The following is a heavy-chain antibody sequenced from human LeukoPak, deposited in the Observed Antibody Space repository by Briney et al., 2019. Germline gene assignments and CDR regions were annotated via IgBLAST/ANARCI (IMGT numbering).Heavy chain of an antibody. CDR3: AKETVVVVAATPDAFDI. Sequence: GGSLRLSCAASGFTFSSYAMSWVRQAPGKGLEWVSGISGSGGSTHYADSVKDRFTISRDNSKNTLYLQMNSLRAEDTAAYYCAKETVVVVAATPDAFDIWGQGTMVTVSS. CDR1: GFTFSSYA. V-gene: IGHV3-23*01. D-gene: IGHD2-15*01. J-gene: IGHJ3*02. CDR2: ISGSGGST.